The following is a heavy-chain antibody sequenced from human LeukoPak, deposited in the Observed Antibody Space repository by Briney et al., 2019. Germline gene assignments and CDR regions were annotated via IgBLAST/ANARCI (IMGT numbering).Heavy chain of an antibody. CDR1: GFTFSSYA. CDR3: AKDVQGGNSLDAFDI. CDR2: ISYDGSNK. Sequence: GGSLRLSCAASGFTFSSYAIHWVRQIPGKGLEWVAVISYDGSNKYYADSVKGRFTISRDNSKNTLYLQMNSLRAEDTAVYYCAKDVQGGNSLDAFDIWGQGTMVTVSS. D-gene: IGHD4-23*01. J-gene: IGHJ3*02. V-gene: IGHV3-30-3*01.